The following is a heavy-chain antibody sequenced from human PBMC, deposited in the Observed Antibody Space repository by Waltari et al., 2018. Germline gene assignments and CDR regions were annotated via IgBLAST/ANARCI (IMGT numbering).Heavy chain of an antibody. Sequence: EVQLLESGGGLVQPGGSLTLSCAASGITFSSYTMRWVRQAPGKWLALVSHISASGGTFYAESVKGRFTFSRDSSKNTLSLQMNSLRAEDTAVYYCARGPAYYFDYWDQGTLVTVSS. CDR1: GITFSSYT. J-gene: IGHJ4*02. V-gene: IGHV3-23*01. CDR3: ARGPAYYFDY. CDR2: ISASGGT.